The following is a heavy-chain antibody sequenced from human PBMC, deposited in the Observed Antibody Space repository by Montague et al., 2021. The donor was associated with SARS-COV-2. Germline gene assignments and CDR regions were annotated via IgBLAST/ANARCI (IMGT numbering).Heavy chain of an antibody. D-gene: IGHD3-3*01. CDR2: ISSSGSTI. J-gene: IGHJ6*02. CDR1: GFTFSSYE. V-gene: IGHV3-48*03. CDR3: ARGGTYYDFWSGYRSYYYAMDV. Sequence: SLRLSCAASGFTFSSYEMNWVRQAPGKGLEWVSYISSSGSTIYYADSVKGRFTISRDNAKNSLYLQMNSLRAEDTAVYYCARGGTYYDFWSGYRSYYYAMDVWGQGTTVTVSS.